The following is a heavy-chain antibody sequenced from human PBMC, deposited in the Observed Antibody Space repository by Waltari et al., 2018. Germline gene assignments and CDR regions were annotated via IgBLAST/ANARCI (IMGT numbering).Heavy chain of an antibody. V-gene: IGHV3-48*01. Sequence: EVQLVESGGGLVQPGGSLRLSCAASGFTFSSYSMNWVRQAPGKGLEWVSYISSSSSTIYYADSVKGRFTISRDKSKNTLYLQMNSLRAEDTAVYYCARDRGDYAPDPTGMDVWGQGTTVTVSS. CDR1: GFTFSSYS. CDR3: ARDRGDYAPDPTGMDV. CDR2: ISSSSSTI. D-gene: IGHD4-17*01. J-gene: IGHJ6*02.